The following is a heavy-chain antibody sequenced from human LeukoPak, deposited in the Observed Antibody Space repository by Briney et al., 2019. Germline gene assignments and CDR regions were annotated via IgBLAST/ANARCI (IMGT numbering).Heavy chain of an antibody. CDR1: GYSFTSYW. V-gene: IGHV5-51*01. D-gene: IGHD6-19*01. J-gene: IGHJ4*02. Sequence: GESLKISCKGSGYSFTSYWIGWVRQMPGKGLEWMGIIYPGDSDTRYGPSFQGQVTISADKSISTAYLQWSSLKASDTAMYYCARRGSSGWYQYRLDYFDYWGQGTLVTVSS. CDR3: ARRGSSGWYQYRLDYFDY. CDR2: IYPGDSDT.